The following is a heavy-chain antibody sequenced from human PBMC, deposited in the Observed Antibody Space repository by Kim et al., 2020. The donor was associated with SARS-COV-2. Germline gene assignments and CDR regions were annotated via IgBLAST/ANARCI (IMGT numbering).Heavy chain of an antibody. V-gene: IGHV3-30*04. J-gene: IGHJ6*02. Sequence: GGSLRLSCAASGFTFSSYAMHWVRQAPGKGLEWVAVISYDGSNKNFADSVKGRFTISRDNSKNTLSLQMNSLRAEDTAVYYCARDANRGYSYGWTYCYYGMDVWGQGTTVTVSS. D-gene: IGHD5-18*01. CDR1: GFTFSSYA. CDR3: ARDANRGYSYGWTYCYYGMDV. CDR2: ISYDGSNK.